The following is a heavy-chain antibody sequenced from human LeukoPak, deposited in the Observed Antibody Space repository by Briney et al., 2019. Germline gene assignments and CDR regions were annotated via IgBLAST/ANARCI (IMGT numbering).Heavy chain of an antibody. Sequence: GSSVKVSCKASGGTFSSYAISWVRQAPGQGLEWMGGIIPIFGTVNYAQKFQGRVTITTDESTSTAYMELSSLRSEDTAVYYCATEPDSGVGATRLDDGFDPWGQGTLVTVSS. D-gene: IGHD1-26*01. CDR1: GGTFSSYA. J-gene: IGHJ5*02. CDR3: ATEPDSGVGATRLDDGFDP. V-gene: IGHV1-69*05. CDR2: IIPIFGTV.